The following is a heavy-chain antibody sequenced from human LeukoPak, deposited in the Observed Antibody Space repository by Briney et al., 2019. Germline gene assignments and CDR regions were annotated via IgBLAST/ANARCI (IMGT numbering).Heavy chain of an antibody. Sequence: PGGSLRLSCAASGFTVSSNYMSWVRQAPGKGLEWVSVIYSGGSTYYADSVKGRFTISRDNSKNTLYLQMNSLRAEDTAVYYCARVEARYSSGWYWSYYYMDVWGKGTTVTISS. CDR3: ARVEARYSSGWYWSYYYMDV. CDR2: IYSGGST. CDR1: GFTVSSNY. J-gene: IGHJ6*03. D-gene: IGHD6-19*01. V-gene: IGHV3-66*01.